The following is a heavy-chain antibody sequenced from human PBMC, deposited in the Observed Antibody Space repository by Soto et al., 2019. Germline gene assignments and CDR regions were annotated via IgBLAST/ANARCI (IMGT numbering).Heavy chain of an antibody. Sequence: QLQLQASGPGLVKPAETLSLTCTVSGGSISTSSYSWGWIRRPPGKGLEWIGSIYHSGSTYYNPSLKSRVTLDVATSEGRFSLKRSSVAAAATAVYYCASDHHLVGADRNRWFDACGPGTLVTVSS. J-gene: IGHJ5*01. CDR2: IYHSGST. D-gene: IGHD6-19*01. CDR3: ASDHHLVGADRNRWFDA. CDR1: GGSISTSSYS. V-gene: IGHV4-39*01.